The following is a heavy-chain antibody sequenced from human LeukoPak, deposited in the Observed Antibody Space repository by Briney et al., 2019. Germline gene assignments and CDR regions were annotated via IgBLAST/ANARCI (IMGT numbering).Heavy chain of an antibody. CDR3: ARDWEGIVVVPAAIAGVNWFDP. V-gene: IGHV3-11*04. CDR1: GFTFSDYY. D-gene: IGHD2-2*01. Sequence: PGGSLRLSCAASGFTFSDYYMSWIRQAPGKGLEWVSYISSSGSTIYYADSVKGRFTISRDNAKNSLYLQMNSLRAEDTAVYYCARDWEGIVVVPAAIAGVNWFDPWGQGTLVTVSS. CDR2: ISSSGSTI. J-gene: IGHJ5*02.